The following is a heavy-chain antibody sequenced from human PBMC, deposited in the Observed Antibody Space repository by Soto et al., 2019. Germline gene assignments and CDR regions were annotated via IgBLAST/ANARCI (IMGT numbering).Heavy chain of an antibody. CDR2: IYDSGNT. CDR1: GGSISGTTYS. V-gene: IGHV4-30-2*01. Sequence: SETLSLTCAVSGGSISGTTYSWSWIRQPPGKGLEWIGYIYDSGNTYYNPSLKSQFSISVDRSKNQFSLKLSSVTAADTAVYYCARGQGAAPGHSNIVYCGQGALVSVSS. CDR3: ARGQGAAPGHSNIVY. D-gene: IGHD6-13*01. J-gene: IGHJ4*02.